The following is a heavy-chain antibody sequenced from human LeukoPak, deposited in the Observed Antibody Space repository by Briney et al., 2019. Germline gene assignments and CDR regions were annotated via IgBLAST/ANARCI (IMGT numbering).Heavy chain of an antibody. Sequence: GGSLRLSCAASGFTFSSFPMHWVRQAPGKGLEYVSSISSTGGTSYYANSVKDRFTISRDNSKNTLYLQMGSLRAEDMAVYYCARVMSGSGSKYFDYWGQGALVTVSS. D-gene: IGHD3-10*01. V-gene: IGHV3-64*01. CDR3: ARVMSGSGSKYFDY. CDR1: GFTFSSFP. J-gene: IGHJ4*02. CDR2: ISSTGGTS.